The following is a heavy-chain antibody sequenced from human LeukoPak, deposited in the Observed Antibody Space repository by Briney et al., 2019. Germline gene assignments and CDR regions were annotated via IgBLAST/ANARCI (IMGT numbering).Heavy chain of an antibody. J-gene: IGHJ4*02. Sequence: SETLSLTCAVYGESFSGYYWSWIRQPPGKGLEWIGEINHSGSTNYNPSLKSRVTISVDTSKNQFSLKLSSVTAADTAVYYCAARRGSLDYWGQGTLVTVSS. CDR2: INHSGST. V-gene: IGHV4-34*01. D-gene: IGHD6-6*01. CDR3: AARRGSLDY. CDR1: GESFSGYY.